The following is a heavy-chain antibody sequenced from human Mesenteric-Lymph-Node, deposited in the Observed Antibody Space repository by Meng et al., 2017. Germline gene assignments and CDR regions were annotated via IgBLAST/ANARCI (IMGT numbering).Heavy chain of an antibody. CDR1: GGSISSGSYY. V-gene: IGHV4-61*02. CDR3: ARGDLIAYFQH. J-gene: IGHJ1*01. D-gene: IGHD2-8*01. CDR2: IYTSGST. Sequence: SETLSLTCTVSGGSISSGSYYWSWIRQPAGKGLEWIGRIYTSGSTNYNLSLKSRVTISVDTSKNQFSLKLSSVTAADTAVYYCARGDLIAYFQHWGQGTLVTVSS.